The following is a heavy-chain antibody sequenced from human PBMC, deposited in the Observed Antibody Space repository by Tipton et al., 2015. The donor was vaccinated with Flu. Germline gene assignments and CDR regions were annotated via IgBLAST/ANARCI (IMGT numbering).Heavy chain of an antibody. V-gene: IGHV3-30*02. Sequence: SLRLSCAASGFTFSNYGMHWVRQAPGKGLEWVAFIRYDGSNSYDGTNKYYADSVKGRCTIFRDNSKNTVYLQMNSLTIEDTAVFYCVRAIAAAGSRWGQGTLVTVSS. D-gene: IGHD6-13*01. CDR2: IRYDGSNSYDGTNK. CDR1: GFTFSNYG. CDR3: VRAIAAAGSR. J-gene: IGHJ4*02.